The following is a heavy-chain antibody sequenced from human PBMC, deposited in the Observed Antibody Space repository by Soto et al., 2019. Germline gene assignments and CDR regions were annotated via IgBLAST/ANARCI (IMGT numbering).Heavy chain of an antibody. CDR1: GFTFSSYS. V-gene: IGHV3-21*01. D-gene: IGHD2-2*01. CDR2: ISSSSSYI. J-gene: IGHJ1*01. Sequence: GGSLRLSCAASGFTFSSYSMNWVRQAPGKGLEWVSSISSSSSYIYYADSVKGRFTISRDNAKNSLYLQMNSLRAEDTAVHYCARSGYCSSTSCYDAEYFQHWGQGTLVTVSS. CDR3: ARSGYCSSTSCYDAEYFQH.